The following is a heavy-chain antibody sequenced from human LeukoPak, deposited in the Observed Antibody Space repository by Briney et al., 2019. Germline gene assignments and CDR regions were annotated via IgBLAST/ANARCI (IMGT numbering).Heavy chain of an antibody. CDR2: MNPNSGNT. Sequence: ASVKVSCRASGYTFSSYDINWVRQATGQGLEWMGWMNPNSGNTGYAQKFQGRVSMTSNTSISTAYMELSSLRSEDTAVYYCTRGLRREQQLLRAFDDWGQGTLVTVSS. CDR3: TRGLRREQQLLRAFDD. D-gene: IGHD6-13*01. J-gene: IGHJ4*02. CDR1: GYTFSSYD. V-gene: IGHV1-8*01.